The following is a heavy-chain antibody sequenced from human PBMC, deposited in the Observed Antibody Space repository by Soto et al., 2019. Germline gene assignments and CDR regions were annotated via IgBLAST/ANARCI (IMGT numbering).Heavy chain of an antibody. CDR2: ISAYNGNT. V-gene: IGHV1-18*01. D-gene: IGHD6-6*01. J-gene: IGHJ3*02. CDR3: ARDMTEYSSSSDAFDI. Sequence: ASVKVSCKASGYTFTSYGISWVRQAPGQGLEWMGWISAYNGNTNYAQKLQGRVTMTTDTSTSTAYMELRSLRSDDTAAYYCARDMTEYSSSSDAFDIWGQGTMVTVSS. CDR1: GYTFTSYG.